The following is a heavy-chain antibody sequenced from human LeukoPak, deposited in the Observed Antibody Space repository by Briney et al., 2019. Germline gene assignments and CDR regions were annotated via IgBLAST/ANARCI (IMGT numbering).Heavy chain of an antibody. CDR1: GESITYYY. Sequence: PSETLSLTCTVSGESITYYYWSWIRQPAGKGLEWIGRIYSSGSTNYNPSLKSQVTMSLDTSKKQFSLKLTSVTAADTAVYYCARHKGGYTVYYFDYWGQGTLVTVSS. V-gene: IGHV4-4*07. CDR2: IYSSGST. CDR3: ARHKGGYTVYYFDY. J-gene: IGHJ4*02. D-gene: IGHD5-12*01.